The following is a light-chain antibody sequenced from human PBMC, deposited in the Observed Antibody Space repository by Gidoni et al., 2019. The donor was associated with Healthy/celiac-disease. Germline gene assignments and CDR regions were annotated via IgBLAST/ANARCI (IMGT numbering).Light chain of an antibody. CDR1: QSVRSN. CDR2: GAS. J-gene: IGKJ4*01. CDR3: QQYNNWPPLT. V-gene: IGKV3-15*01. Sequence: EIVMTPSPATLAVSPGERATLSCRASQSVRSNLAWYQQKPGQPPRLLIYGASTRATGIPARFSGSGSGTEFTLTISSLQSEDFAVYYCQQYNNWPPLTFXGXTKVEIK.